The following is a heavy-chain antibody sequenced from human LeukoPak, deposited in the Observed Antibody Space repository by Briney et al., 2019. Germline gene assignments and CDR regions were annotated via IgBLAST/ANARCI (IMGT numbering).Heavy chain of an antibody. Sequence: SETLSLTCTVSGGSISISGYCWVWIRQAPGKGLEWIGSVSYTGRTYYTPSLKSRLTISVDTSKNQFSLRLSSVTAADTAVYYCARQEAHAASGYDLIDHWGQGTLATVSS. CDR1: GGSISISGYC. J-gene: IGHJ4*02. CDR2: VSYTGRT. CDR3: ARQEAHAASGYDLIDH. V-gene: IGHV4-39*01. D-gene: IGHD5-12*01.